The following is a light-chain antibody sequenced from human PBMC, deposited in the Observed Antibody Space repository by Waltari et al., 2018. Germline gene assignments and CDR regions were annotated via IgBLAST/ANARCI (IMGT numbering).Light chain of an antibody. CDR2: EDN. Sequence: NFMLTQPHSASESPGKTVTIPCTRSSGRISGYSVPGYQHRPGKPPPTVIYEDNERPSGVPDRFSGSIDRSSNSASLTISGLKTEDEADYHCQSYDSSGQVVFGGGTRLTVL. CDR1: SGRISGYS. CDR3: QSYDSSGQVV. V-gene: IGLV6-57*01. J-gene: IGLJ2*01.